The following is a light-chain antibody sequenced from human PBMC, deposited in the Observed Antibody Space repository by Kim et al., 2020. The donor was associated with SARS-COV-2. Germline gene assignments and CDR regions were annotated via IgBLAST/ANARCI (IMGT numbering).Light chain of an antibody. Sequence: ASVGDRVTITCRASQSISSYLHWYQQKPGKAPKLLIYAASSLQSGVPSRFSGSGSGTDFTLTISSLQPEDFATYYCQQSYSTPRTFGQGTKVDIK. CDR1: QSISSY. V-gene: IGKV1-39*01. CDR3: QQSYSTPRT. J-gene: IGKJ1*01. CDR2: AAS.